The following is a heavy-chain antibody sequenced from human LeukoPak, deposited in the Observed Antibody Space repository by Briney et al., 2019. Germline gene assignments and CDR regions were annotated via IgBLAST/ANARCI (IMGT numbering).Heavy chain of an antibody. CDR3: ARGVKYQLLLGDNWFDP. Sequence: GASVKVSCKASGYTFTSYYMHWVREAPGQGLEWMGIINPSGGSTSYAQKFQGRVTMTRDTSTSTVYMELSSLRSEDTAVYYCARGVKYQLLLGDNWFDPWGQGTPVTVSS. V-gene: IGHV1-46*01. CDR2: INPSGGST. CDR1: GYTFTSYY. D-gene: IGHD2-2*01. J-gene: IGHJ5*02.